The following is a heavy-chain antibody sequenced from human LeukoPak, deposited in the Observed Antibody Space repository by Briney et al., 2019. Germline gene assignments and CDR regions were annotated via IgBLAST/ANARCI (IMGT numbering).Heavy chain of an antibody. CDR1: GYTFTGYY. V-gene: IGHV1-2*02. CDR2: INPSSGGT. CDR3: AANYYYYYGMDV. Sequence: GASVKVSCKASGYTFTGYYMHWVRQAPGQGLEWMGWINPSSGGTNYAQKFQGRVTMTRDTSISTAYMELSRLRSDDTAVYYCAANYYYYYGMDVWGQGTTVTVSS. J-gene: IGHJ6*02.